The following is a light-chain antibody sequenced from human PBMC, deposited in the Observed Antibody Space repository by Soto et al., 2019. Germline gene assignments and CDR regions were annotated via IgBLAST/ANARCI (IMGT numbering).Light chain of an antibody. CDR3: QQFNNYPHT. Sequence: AIQLTQSPSSLSASVGDRVTITCRASQGISSGLAWYRQKPGKPPKLLIYDASSLQSGVPSRFSGSGSGTDFTLIISSLQPEDFATYYCQQFNNYPHTFGQGTKLEIK. V-gene: IGKV1D-13*01. CDR1: QGISSG. CDR2: DAS. J-gene: IGKJ2*01.